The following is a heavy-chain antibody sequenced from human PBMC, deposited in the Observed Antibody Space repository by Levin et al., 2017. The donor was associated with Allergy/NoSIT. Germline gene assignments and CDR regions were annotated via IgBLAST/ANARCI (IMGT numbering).Heavy chain of an antibody. J-gene: IGHJ3*02. D-gene: IGHD2-8*02. CDR3: AHRVPTQICTGDGSRSCRGAFDI. V-gene: IGHV2-5*02. CDR2: IYWDDDK. Sequence: SGPTLVKPTQTLTLTCTFSGFSLSTRGVGVGWIRQPPGKALEWLALIYWDDDKYYSPSLKNRLTITKDTSKNQVVLTVTNMDPVDTATYYCAHRVPTQICTGDGSRSCRGAFDIWGQGTVVTVSS. CDR1: GFSLSTRGVG.